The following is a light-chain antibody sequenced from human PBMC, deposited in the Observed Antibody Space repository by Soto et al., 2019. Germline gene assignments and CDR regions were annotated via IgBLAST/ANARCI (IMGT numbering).Light chain of an antibody. Sequence: EILLTQSPGTLSLSPGERATLSSRASQSVSSTYLAWSQQKPGQVPSLLIYGASSSATDIPDRFSVSGSGHDFTLTIRRLEPEDFAVYYCQQYGNSLVLTLGPGTKVDIK. V-gene: IGKV3-20*01. J-gene: IGKJ3*01. CDR1: QSVSSTY. CDR3: QQYGNSLVLT. CDR2: GAS.